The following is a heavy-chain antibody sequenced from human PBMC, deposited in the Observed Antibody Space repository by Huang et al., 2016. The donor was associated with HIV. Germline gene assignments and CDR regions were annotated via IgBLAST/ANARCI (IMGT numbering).Heavy chain of an antibody. V-gene: IGHV1-8*01. Sequence: QVQLVPSGAEVKKPGASVKVSCKASGYTFSNSDSNWVRQAPGQGLEWMGWMNPNSGNTGYARKFQGRVTMTRSTSISTAYMELSRLRFEDTAVYYCATLPPVNYGRSGGRVRDYWGQGSLVTVSS. CDR3: ATLPPVNYGRSGGRVRDY. CDR2: MNPNSGNT. D-gene: IGHD2-15*01. CDR1: GYTFSNSD. J-gene: IGHJ4*02.